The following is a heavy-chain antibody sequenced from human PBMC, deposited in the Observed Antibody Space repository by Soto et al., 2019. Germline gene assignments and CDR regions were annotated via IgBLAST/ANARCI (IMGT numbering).Heavy chain of an antibody. Sequence: QVQLVESGGGVVQPGRSLRLSCAASGFTFSSYGMHWVRQAPGKGLEWVAVISYDGSNKYYADSVKGRFTISRDNSKNTLYLQMNSLRAEDTAVYYCEKDQHYGSGSDSFDYWGQGTLVTVSS. CDR2: ISYDGSNK. D-gene: IGHD3-10*01. CDR1: GFTFSSYG. CDR3: EKDQHYGSGSDSFDY. J-gene: IGHJ4*02. V-gene: IGHV3-30*18.